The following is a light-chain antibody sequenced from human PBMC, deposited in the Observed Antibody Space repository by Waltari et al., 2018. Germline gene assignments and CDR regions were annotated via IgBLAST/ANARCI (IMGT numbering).Light chain of an antibody. CDR1: PDISNY. Sequence: DIQMTQSPSSLSASVGDRVTITCQASPDISNYLNWYQQKPGKAPKLLIYDASNLETGVPSRFSGSGSGTDFTFTISSLQPEDIATYYCQQYDNLPPGLTFGGGTKVEIK. J-gene: IGKJ4*01. V-gene: IGKV1-33*01. CDR3: QQYDNLPPGLT. CDR2: DAS.